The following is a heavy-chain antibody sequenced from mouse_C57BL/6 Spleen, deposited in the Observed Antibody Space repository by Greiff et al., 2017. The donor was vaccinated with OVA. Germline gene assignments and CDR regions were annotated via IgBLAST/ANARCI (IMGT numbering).Heavy chain of an antibody. D-gene: IGHD1-1*01. Sequence: VQLQQSGAELVRPGASVKLSCTASGFNIKDYYMHWVKQRPEQGLEWIGRIDPEDGDTEYAPKFQGKATMTADTSSNTAYLQLSSLTSEDTAVYYCTKTTVVAKYFDVWGTGTTVTVSS. CDR2: IDPEDGDT. CDR3: TKTTVVAKYFDV. J-gene: IGHJ1*03. CDR1: GFNIKDYY. V-gene: IGHV14-1*01.